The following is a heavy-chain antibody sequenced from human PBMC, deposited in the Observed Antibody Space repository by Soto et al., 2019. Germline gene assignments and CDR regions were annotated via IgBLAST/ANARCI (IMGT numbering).Heavy chain of an antibody. J-gene: IGHJ1*01. V-gene: IGHV3-21*06. D-gene: IGHD3-16*01. CDR2: ISDDSSYI. Sequence: GGSLRLSCAASGFMFSSYTMNWVRQAPGKGLEWLSSISDDSSYIDYADSLRGRFTVSRDNARNSLYLQIDSLGVEDTAVYYCATPYYFNHWGPGTLVTVSS. CDR1: GFMFSSYT. CDR3: ATPYYFNH.